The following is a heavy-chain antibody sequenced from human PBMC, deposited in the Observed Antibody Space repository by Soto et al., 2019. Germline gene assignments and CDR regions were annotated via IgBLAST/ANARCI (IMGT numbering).Heavy chain of an antibody. V-gene: IGHV3-33*01. CDR2: IWFYGSNK. D-gene: IGHD3-10*01. CDR3: ARDPSHGSGSYLDY. CDR1: GFTFSDYG. Sequence: QVQLVESGGGVVQPGRSLRLSCAASGFTFSDYGMHCVRQSPGKGLEWVAVIWFYGSNKYYADSVKGRFTLSRDNSKNTVYLQMNGLRDEDTGVFYCARDPSHGSGSYLDYWGQGTLFTVSS. J-gene: IGHJ4*02.